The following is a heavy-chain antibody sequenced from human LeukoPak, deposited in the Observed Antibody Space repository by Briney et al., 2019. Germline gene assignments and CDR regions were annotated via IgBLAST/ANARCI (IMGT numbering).Heavy chain of an antibody. CDR2: INQGGSDK. V-gene: IGHV3-7*03. D-gene: IGHD3-22*01. Sequence: PGGSLRLSCAASGFTFSGHWMSWVRQAPGKGLEWVANINQGGSDKYYVDSVKGRFTISRDNANNLLYLQMNSLRAEDTAVYYCARDHYYDSSGYFLGYWGQGTLVTVSS. J-gene: IGHJ4*02. CDR1: GFTFSGHW. CDR3: ARDHYYDSSGYFLGY.